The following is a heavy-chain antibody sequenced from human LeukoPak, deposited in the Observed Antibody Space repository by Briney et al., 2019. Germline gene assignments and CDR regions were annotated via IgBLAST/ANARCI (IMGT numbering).Heavy chain of an antibody. J-gene: IGHJ3*02. CDR2: IIPIFGTA. D-gene: IGHD1-7*01. Sequence: SVKVSCKASGGTFSSYAISWVRQAPGQGLEWMGGIIPIFGTANYAQKFQGRVTITTDESTSTAYMELSSLRSEDTAVYYRARAASGITGTPDAFDIWGQGTMVTVSS. V-gene: IGHV1-69*05. CDR1: GGTFSSYA. CDR3: ARAASGITGTPDAFDI.